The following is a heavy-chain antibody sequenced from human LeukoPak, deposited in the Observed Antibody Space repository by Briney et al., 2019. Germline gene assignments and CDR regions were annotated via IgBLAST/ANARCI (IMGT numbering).Heavy chain of an antibody. D-gene: IGHD2-15*01. CDR3: ARDGALIDATDY. J-gene: IGHJ4*02. V-gene: IGHV3-23*01. CDR1: GFTFSSYA. CDR2: ISGSGGST. Sequence: GGSLRLSCAASGFTFSSYAMSWVRQAPGKGLEWVSAISGSGGSTYYADSVKGRFTISRDNAKNSLYLQMNSLRAEDTAVYYCARDGALIDATDYWGQGTLVTVSS.